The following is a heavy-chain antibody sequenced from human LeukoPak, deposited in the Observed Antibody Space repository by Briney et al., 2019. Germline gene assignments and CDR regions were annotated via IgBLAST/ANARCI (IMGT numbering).Heavy chain of an antibody. J-gene: IGHJ3*02. V-gene: IGHV3-7*02. Sequence: AGGSLRLSCAASGFSFRTHWMSWVRQAPGKGLEGVANINQDGRKKFYVDSVEGRFTISRDDAKTSLFLQMNSLRVEDTAVYYCARGWGGYCSGGSCYEDLGAFDIWGQGTMVTVSS. CDR1: GFSFRTHW. CDR3: ARGWGGYCSGGSCYEDLGAFDI. CDR2: INQDGRKK. D-gene: IGHD2-15*01.